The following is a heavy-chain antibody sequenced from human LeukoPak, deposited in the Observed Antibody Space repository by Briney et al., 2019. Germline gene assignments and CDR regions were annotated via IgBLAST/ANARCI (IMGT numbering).Heavy chain of an antibody. CDR2: ISGSGGST. CDR3: ASSGGWSYYYYYYMDV. Sequence: GGSLRLSCAASGFTFSSYGMSWVRQAPGKGLEWVSAISGSGGSTYYADSVKGRFTISRDNSKNTLYLQMNSLRAEDTAVYYCASSGGWSYYYYYYMDVWGKGTTVTISS. CDR1: GFTFSSYG. V-gene: IGHV3-23*01. D-gene: IGHD2-15*01. J-gene: IGHJ6*03.